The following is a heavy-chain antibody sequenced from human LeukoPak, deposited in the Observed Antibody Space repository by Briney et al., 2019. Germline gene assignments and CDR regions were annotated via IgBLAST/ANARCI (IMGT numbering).Heavy chain of an antibody. Sequence: SETLSLTCTVSGGSISSGGYYWSWIRQHPGKGLEWIGYIYYSGSTYYNPSLKSRVTISVDTSKNQFSLKLSSVTAADTAVYYCARVYMITFGGVIVRKKYNWFDPWGQGTLVTVSS. J-gene: IGHJ5*02. CDR1: GGSISSGGYY. D-gene: IGHD3-16*02. CDR3: ARVYMITFGGVIVRKKYNWFDP. V-gene: IGHV4-31*03. CDR2: IYYSGST.